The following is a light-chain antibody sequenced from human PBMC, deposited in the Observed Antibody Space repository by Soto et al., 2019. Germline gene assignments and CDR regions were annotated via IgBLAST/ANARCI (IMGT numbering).Light chain of an antibody. J-gene: IGLJ1*01. CDR2: GNT. V-gene: IGLV1-40*01. CDR1: TSNIGAGYD. Sequence: QSVLTQPPSVSGALGQRVTISCTGITSNIGAGYDVHWYQLLPGRAPKLLIYGNTNRPSGVPDRFSGSKSATSASLAITGLQAEDEAIYYCPSYENPLSGPIYVFGTGTKLTVL. CDR3: PSYENPLSGPIYV.